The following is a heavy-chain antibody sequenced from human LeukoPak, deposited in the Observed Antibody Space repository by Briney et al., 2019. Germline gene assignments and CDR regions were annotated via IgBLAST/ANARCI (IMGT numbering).Heavy chain of an antibody. CDR1: GYXFTSYW. CDR2: IDPSDSYT. CDR3: ASLFRDDNFDI. Sequence: GESLKISCNGSGYXFTSYWIIWVRQMPGKGLEWMGMIDPSDSYTNYSPSFQGHVTISADKSISTAYLQWSSLKASDTAMYYCASLFRDDNFDIWGQGTLVTVSS. D-gene: IGHD2-21*01. J-gene: IGHJ3*02. V-gene: IGHV5-10-1*01.